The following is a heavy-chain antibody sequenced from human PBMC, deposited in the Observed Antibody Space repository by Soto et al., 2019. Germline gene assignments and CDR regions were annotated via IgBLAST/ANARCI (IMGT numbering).Heavy chain of an antibody. V-gene: IGHV1-58*01. J-gene: IGHJ6*02. CDR3: AAGRGYSYAKREDLYNYYYGMDV. CDR2: IVVGSGNT. D-gene: IGHD5-18*01. CDR1: GFTFTSSA. Sequence: SVKVSCKASGFTFTSSAVQWVRQARGQRLEWIGWIVVGSGNTNYAQKFQERVTITRDMSTSTAYMELSSLRSEDTAVYYCAAGRGYSYAKREDLYNYYYGMDVWGQGTTVTVSS.